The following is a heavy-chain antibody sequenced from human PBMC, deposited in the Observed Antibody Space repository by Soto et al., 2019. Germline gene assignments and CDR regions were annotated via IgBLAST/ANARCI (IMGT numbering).Heavy chain of an antibody. V-gene: IGHV3-30*18. CDR2: ISYDGSNK. J-gene: IGHJ4*02. CDR3: AKAPSPCSGGSCYVDY. Sequence: GGSLRLSCAASRFTFSNYGMHWVRQAPGKGLEWVAVISYDGSNKYYTDSVKGRFTISRDNSKNTLYLQMNSLRAEDTAVYYCAKAPSPCSGGSCYVDYWGQGTLVTVS. D-gene: IGHD2-15*01. CDR1: RFTFSNYG.